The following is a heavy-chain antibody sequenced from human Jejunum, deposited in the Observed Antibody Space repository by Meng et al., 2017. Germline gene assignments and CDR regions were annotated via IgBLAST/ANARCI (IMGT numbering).Heavy chain of an antibody. CDR1: GGSVSSTNCY. CDR2: RYYSGST. J-gene: IGHJ4*02. D-gene: IGHD2-2*01. CDR3: AREYCISTTCYFDS. Sequence: QVRLQGSGPGLVGPSETLSLTCTVSGGSVSSTNCYWSWIRQPPGKGLEWIGYRYYSGSTNYNPSLKSRVTISVDTSKSQFSLKLFSVTAADTAVYYCAREYCISTTCYFDSWGQGTLVTVSS. V-gene: IGHV4-61*01.